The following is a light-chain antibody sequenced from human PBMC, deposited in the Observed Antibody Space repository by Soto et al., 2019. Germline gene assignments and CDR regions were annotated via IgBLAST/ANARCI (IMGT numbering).Light chain of an antibody. Sequence: EIVMTQSPATVSLSPGERATLSCRASPGVSNTLAWYQQRPGQAPRLLIYGASIRAPGIPARFSGGGSGTEFTLTISSLQSEDFAVYYCQQSNNWPLTFGGGTKVDIK. CDR2: GAS. CDR1: PGVSNT. J-gene: IGKJ4*01. V-gene: IGKV3-15*01. CDR3: QQSNNWPLT.